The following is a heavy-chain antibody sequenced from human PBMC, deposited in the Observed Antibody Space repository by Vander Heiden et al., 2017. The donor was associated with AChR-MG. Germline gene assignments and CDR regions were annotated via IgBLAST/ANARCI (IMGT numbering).Heavy chain of an antibody. V-gene: IGHV3-30*03. CDR3: ATIAVAGKYYFDY. D-gene: IGHD6-19*01. J-gene: IGHJ4*02. CDR1: GFTFSSYG. CDR2: ISYDGSNK. Sequence: QVQLVESGGGVVPPGRSLKLSCAASGFTFSSYGMHWVRQAPGKGLEWVAVISYDGSNKYYADSVKGRFTISRDNSKNTLYLQMNSLRAEDTAVYYCATIAVAGKYYFDYWGQGTLVTVSS.